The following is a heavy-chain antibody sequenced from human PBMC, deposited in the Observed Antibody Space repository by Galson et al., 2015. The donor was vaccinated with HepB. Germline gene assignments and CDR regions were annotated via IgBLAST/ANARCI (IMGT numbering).Heavy chain of an antibody. V-gene: IGHV1-18*04. D-gene: IGHD6-19*01. CDR1: GYTFTSYG. CDR3: AREKNNRGYSSGWYDYYGMDV. J-gene: IGHJ6*02. CDR2: ISAYNGNT. Sequence: SVKVSCKASGYTFTSYGISWVRQAPGQGLEWMGWISAYNGNTNYAQKLQGRVTMTTDTSTSTAYMELRSLRSDDTAVYYCAREKNNRGYSSGWYDYYGMDVWGQGTTVTVSS.